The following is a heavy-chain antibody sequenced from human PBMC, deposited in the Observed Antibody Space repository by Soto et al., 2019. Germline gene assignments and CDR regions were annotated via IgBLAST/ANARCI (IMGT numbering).Heavy chain of an antibody. Sequence: QVQLVESGGGVVQPGRSLRLSCAASGFTFSSYGMHWVRQAPGKGLEWVAVISYDGSNKYYADSVKGRFTISRDNSNNTLYLQMNSLRAEDTAVYYCAKAPYSGYEIDYWGQGTLVTVSS. CDR3: AKAPYSGYEIDY. CDR2: ISYDGSNK. CDR1: GFTFSSYG. V-gene: IGHV3-30*18. D-gene: IGHD5-12*01. J-gene: IGHJ4*02.